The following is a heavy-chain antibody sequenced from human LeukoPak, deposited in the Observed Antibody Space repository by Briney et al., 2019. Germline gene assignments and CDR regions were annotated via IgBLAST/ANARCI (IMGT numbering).Heavy chain of an antibody. CDR1: GFTFSSYW. D-gene: IGHD5-18*01. CDR2: IRQDGSDQ. J-gene: IGHJ6*03. Sequence: PGGSLRLSCAASGFTFSSYWMSWVRQTPGKGLEWVANIRQDGSDQYYVDSVKGRFTIPRDNVKNSLYLQMNSLRAEDTAVYYCASRKEDTTLVTGKYYYIDVWGKGTTVTISS. V-gene: IGHV3-7*01. CDR3: ASRKEDTTLVTGKYYYIDV.